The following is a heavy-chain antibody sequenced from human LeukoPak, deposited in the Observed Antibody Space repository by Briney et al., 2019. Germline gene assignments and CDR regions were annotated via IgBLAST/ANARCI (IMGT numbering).Heavy chain of an antibody. CDR1: GFTFSSSS. CDR2: ISGESKYI. Sequence: GGSLRLSCAAAGFTFSSSSMSWVRQTPGKGLEWVSSISGESKYIYYADSVTGRFTISRDNAKNSLYLQMSTLIAEDTAVYYCERGAVIQGNYDYWGQGTQVTVSS. V-gene: IGHV3-21*01. J-gene: IGHJ4*02. CDR3: ERGAVIQGNYDY. D-gene: IGHD2-21*01.